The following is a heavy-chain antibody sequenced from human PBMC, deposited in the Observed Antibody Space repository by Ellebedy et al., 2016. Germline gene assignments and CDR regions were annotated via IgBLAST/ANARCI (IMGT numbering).Heavy chain of an antibody. J-gene: IGHJ3*02. CDR2: INSGGYTI. D-gene: IGHD3-16*01. Sequence: GESLKISXAASGFTFTSHNMHWVRLAPGRGLEWVSYINSGGYTIYYADSVRGRFTISRDNAKNSLYLQMNSLRAEDTAIYYCARVGGGFFDIWGQGTMVTVSS. CDR1: GFTFTSHN. V-gene: IGHV3-48*04. CDR3: ARVGGGFFDI.